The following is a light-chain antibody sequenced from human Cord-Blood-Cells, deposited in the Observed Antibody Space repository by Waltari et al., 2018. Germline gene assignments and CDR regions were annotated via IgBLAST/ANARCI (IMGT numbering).Light chain of an antibody. J-gene: IGLJ1*01. CDR1: SSYVGAYNY. CDR2: EVS. Sequence: QSALTQPPSASGSPGQSVTISCTGTSSYVGAYNYVSWYQQHPGKAPKLMIYEVSKRPSGVPDRFSGSKSGNTASLTVSGLQAEDEADYYCSSYAGSNNYVFGTGTKVTVL. V-gene: IGLV2-8*01. CDR3: SSYAGSNNYV.